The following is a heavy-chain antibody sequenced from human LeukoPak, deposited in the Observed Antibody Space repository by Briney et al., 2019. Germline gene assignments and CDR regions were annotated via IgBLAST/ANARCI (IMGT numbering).Heavy chain of an antibody. CDR1: GGSFSGYY. J-gene: IGHJ6*02. V-gene: IGHV4-34*01. CDR2: INHSGST. CDR3: ARVRLGELPNHYYGMDV. Sequence: SETLSLTCAVYGGSFSGYYWSWIRQPPGKGLEWIGEINHSGSTNYNPSLKSRVTISVDTSKNQFSLKLSSVTAADTAVYYCARVRLGELPNHYYGMDVWGQGTTVTVSS. D-gene: IGHD3-16*01.